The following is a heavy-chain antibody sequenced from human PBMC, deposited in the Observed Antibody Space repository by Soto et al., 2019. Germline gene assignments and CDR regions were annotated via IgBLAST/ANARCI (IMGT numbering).Heavy chain of an antibody. Sequence: QVQLQESGPGLVKPSETLSLTCTVSGGSISSYYWSWIRQPPGKGLEWIGYIYYSGSTNYNPSLIRRVTISVDTSKNQASLKLRSVSAAAAAVYSCARVEQWLVPGAFDIWCQGTMVTVSS. CDR2: IYYSGST. CDR1: GGSISSYY. CDR3: ARVEQWLVPGAFDI. J-gene: IGHJ3*02. D-gene: IGHD6-19*01. V-gene: IGHV4-59*08.